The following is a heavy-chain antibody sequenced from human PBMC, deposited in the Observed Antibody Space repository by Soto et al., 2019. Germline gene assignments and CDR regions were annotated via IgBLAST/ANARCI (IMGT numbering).Heavy chain of an antibody. V-gene: IGHV3-30*03. CDR2: ISYDGSNK. Sequence: QVQLVESGGGLVQPGRSLRLSCAASGFTFSSFGMHWVRQAPGKGLEWVAHISYDGSNKYYTDSVKGRFTISRDNSKNTMYMQMNKLRAEDKAVYYCAPKPHVVVVAATLTWGQGTLVTVSS. CDR1: GFTFSSFG. CDR3: APKPHVVVVAATLT. J-gene: IGHJ5*02. D-gene: IGHD2-15*01.